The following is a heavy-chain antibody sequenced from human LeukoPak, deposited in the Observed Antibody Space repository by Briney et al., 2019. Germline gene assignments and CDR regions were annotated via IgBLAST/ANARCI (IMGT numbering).Heavy chain of an antibody. V-gene: IGHV3-21*06. D-gene: IGHD1-1*01. J-gene: IGHJ4*02. CDR2: ITSSSSYI. Sequence: GGSLRLSCAASGFIFSTYSMNWVRQAPGKGLEWVSTITSSSSYIYYADSVKGRFTISRDNAKNSLYLQMNSLRAEDTAVYYCARDLNTGIPYCFDDWGQGTLVTVSS. CDR3: ARDLNTGIPYCFDD. CDR1: GFIFSTYS.